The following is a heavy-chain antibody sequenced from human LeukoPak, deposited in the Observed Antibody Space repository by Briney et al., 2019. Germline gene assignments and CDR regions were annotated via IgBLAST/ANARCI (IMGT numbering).Heavy chain of an antibody. CDR2: IRYDGSNK. V-gene: IGHV3-30*02. CDR1: GFTFSNYN. D-gene: IGHD5-18*01. CDR3: AKDSKTRYSYGYRINYFDY. J-gene: IGHJ4*02. Sequence: GGSLRLSCAASGFTFSNYNMNWVRQAPGKGLEWMAFIRYDGSNKYYADSVKGRFTISRDNSKNTLYLQMNSLRAEDTAVYYCAKDSKTRYSYGYRINYFDYWGQGTLVTVSS.